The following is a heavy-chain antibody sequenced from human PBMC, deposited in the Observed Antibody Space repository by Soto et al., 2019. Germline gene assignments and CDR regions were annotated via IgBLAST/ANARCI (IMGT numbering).Heavy chain of an antibody. J-gene: IGHJ4*02. CDR2: IYHSGST. D-gene: IGHD2-2*01. CDR1: SGSISSSNW. V-gene: IGHV4-4*02. CDR3: ARGPSYCSSTSCYPAYFDY. Sequence: SETLSLTCAVSSGSISSSNWWSWVRQPPGKGLEWIGEIYHSGSTNYNPSLKSRVTISVDKSKNQFSLKLSSVTAADTAVYYCARGPSYCSSTSCYPAYFDYWGQGTLVTVSS.